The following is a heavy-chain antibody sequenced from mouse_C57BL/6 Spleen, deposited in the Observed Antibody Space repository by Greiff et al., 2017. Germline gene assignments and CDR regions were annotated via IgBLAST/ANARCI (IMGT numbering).Heavy chain of an antibody. CDR3: ASYYYGRGAMDY. J-gene: IGHJ4*01. V-gene: IGHV5-17*01. D-gene: IGHD1-1*01. CDR2: ISSGSSTI. Sequence: EVKVVESGGGLVKPGGSLKLSCAASGFTFSDYGMHWVRQAPEKGLEWVAYISSGSSTIYYADTVKGRFTISRDNAKNTLFLQMTSLRSEDTAMYYCASYYYGRGAMDYWGQGTSVTVSS. CDR1: GFTFSDYG.